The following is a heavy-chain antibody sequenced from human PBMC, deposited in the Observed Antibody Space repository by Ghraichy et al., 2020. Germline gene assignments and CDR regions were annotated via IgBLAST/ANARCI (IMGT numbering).Heavy chain of an antibody. Sequence: SETLSLTCTVSGGSISSSSYYWGWIRQPPGKGLEWIGTISYSGSTYYSPSLKSRVTISVDTSMNQFSLNLRSMTAADTAVYYCARRGYSSAFDDWGRGTLVTVSS. D-gene: IGHD6-19*01. J-gene: IGHJ4*02. CDR1: GGSISSSSYY. V-gene: IGHV4-39*01. CDR2: ISYSGST. CDR3: ARRGYSSAFDD.